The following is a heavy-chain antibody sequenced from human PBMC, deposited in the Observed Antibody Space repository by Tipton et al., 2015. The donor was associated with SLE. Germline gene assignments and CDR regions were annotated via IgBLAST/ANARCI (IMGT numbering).Heavy chain of an antibody. J-gene: IGHJ6*03. D-gene: IGHD6-13*01. CDR1: GVSITSDYW. Sequence: SLRLSCSVSGVSITSDYWWNWVRQSPGKGLEWIGEEEVFRSGRTNYNPSLKSRVAISVDKSRSLVSLRLSSVTAADTAVYYCARGLRIAAAGTPYYYYYYYMDVWGKGTTVTVSS. V-gene: IGHV4-4*02. CDR3: ARGLRIAAAGTPYYYYYYYMDV. CDR2: VFRSGRT.